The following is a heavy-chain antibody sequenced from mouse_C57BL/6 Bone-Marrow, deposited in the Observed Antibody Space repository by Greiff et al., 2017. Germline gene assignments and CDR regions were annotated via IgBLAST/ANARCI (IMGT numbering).Heavy chain of an antibody. J-gene: IGHJ1*03. V-gene: IGHV5-17*01. CDR2: ISSGSSTI. Sequence: EVKLMESGGGLVKPGGSLKLSCAASGFTFSDYGMHWVRQAPEKGLEWVAYISSGSSTIYYADTVKGRFTISRDNAKNTLFLQMTSLRSEDTAMYYCARRITTVVRWYFDVWGTGTTVTVSS. CDR3: ARRITTVVRWYFDV. D-gene: IGHD1-1*01. CDR1: GFTFSDYG.